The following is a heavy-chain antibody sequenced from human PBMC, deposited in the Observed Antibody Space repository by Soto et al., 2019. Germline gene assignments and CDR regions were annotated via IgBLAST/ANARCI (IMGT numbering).Heavy chain of an antibody. Sequence: GGSLRLSCAASGFTFSSYAMSWVRQAPGKGLEWVSAISGSGGSTYYADSVKGRFTISRDNSKNTLYLQMNSLRAEDTAVYYCATEDIVVVVAATSGLHWGQGTLVTVSS. D-gene: IGHD2-15*01. CDR3: ATEDIVVVVAATSGLH. V-gene: IGHV3-23*01. J-gene: IGHJ4*02. CDR2: ISGSGGST. CDR1: GFTFSSYA.